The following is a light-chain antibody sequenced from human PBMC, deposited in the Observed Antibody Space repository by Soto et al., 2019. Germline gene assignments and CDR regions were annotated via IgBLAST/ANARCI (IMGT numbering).Light chain of an antibody. CDR1: QSVSSSY. Sequence: EVVLTQSPGTLSLSPGERATLSCSASQSVSSSYLAWYQQKPGQAPRLLIYGTSRRATGIPDRFSGSGSVTEFTHTISILEPEDFAVYYCRQYGISPLPFGSGTKVDIK. V-gene: IGKV3-20*01. CDR3: RQYGISPLP. J-gene: IGKJ3*01. CDR2: GTS.